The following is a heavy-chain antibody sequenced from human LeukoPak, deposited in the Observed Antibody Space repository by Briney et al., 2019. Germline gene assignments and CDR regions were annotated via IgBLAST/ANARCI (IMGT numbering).Heavy chain of an antibody. CDR3: PRGVSDCGSTSCYLYYYYYMAV. D-gene: IGHD2-2*01. Sequence: ASVKGSCKASGYTFTSYDINWVRQATGQGLEWMGWMNPNSGNTVYAQKVQGRGTITRNTSRSTAYMELSSLRSEATAVYYCPRGVSDCGSTSCYLYYYYYMAVWGKGTTVTVSS. CDR1: GYTFTSYD. CDR2: MNPNSGNT. V-gene: IGHV1-8*03. J-gene: IGHJ6*03.